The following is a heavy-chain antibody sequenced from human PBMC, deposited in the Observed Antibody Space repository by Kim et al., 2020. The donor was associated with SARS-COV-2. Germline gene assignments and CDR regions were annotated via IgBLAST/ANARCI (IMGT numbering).Heavy chain of an antibody. CDR2: IYPGDSDT. CDR3: ARRGSLSPGIAAAADL. D-gene: IGHD6-13*01. CDR1: GYSFTSYW. Sequence: GESLKISCKGSGYSFTSYWIGWVRQMPGKVLEWMGIIYPGDSDTRYSPSFQGQVTISADKSISTAYLQWSSLKASDTAMYYCARRGSLSPGIAAAADLWGRGTLVTVSS. V-gene: IGHV5-51*01. J-gene: IGHJ2*01.